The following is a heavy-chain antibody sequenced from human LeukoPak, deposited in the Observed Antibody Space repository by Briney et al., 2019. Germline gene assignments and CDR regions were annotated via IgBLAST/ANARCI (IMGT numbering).Heavy chain of an antibody. J-gene: IGHJ4*02. CDR2: IRSDGYHT. D-gene: IGHD1-26*01. V-gene: IGHV3-30*02. CDR3: AKPSGSGVDY. Sequence: GGSLRLSCGASGFIFDTHDMHWVRQAPGKGLEWVAFIRSDGYHTYYADSVKGRFTITRDNSKNTLYLQMNSLRLENMAVYYCAKPSGSGVDYWGRGTRVTVSS. CDR1: GFIFDTHD.